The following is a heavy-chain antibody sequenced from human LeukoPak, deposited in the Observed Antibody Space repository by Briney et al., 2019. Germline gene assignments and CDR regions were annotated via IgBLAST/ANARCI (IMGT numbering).Heavy chain of an antibody. CDR1: ALSMNTANYY. D-gene: IGHD4-17*01. CDR3: ARDRYGDFEDY. V-gene: IGHV4-30-4*08. CDR2: IAYSGTP. Sequence: TLSHTCNVSALSMNTANYYWTWIREPPGKGLEWIGYIAYSGTPYYNPSLNSRVTISLDTSKNQFSLILTPVTAADTAMYYCARDRYGDFEDYWGQGTLVTVSS. J-gene: IGHJ4*02.